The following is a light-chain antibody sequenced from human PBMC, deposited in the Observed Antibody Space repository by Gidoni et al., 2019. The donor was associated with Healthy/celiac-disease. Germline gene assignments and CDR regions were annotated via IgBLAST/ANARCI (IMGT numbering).Light chain of an antibody. Sequence: QSALTQPASVSGSPGQSITISCTGTSSDVGGYNYVSWYQQHPGKAPKLMIYEVSNRPSGVPDRFSGSKSGNTASLTISGLQAEDEADYYRSSYTSSSTLEGVFGTGTKVTVL. CDR1: SSDVGGYNY. V-gene: IGLV2-14*01. CDR3: SSYTSSSTLEGV. CDR2: EVS. J-gene: IGLJ1*01.